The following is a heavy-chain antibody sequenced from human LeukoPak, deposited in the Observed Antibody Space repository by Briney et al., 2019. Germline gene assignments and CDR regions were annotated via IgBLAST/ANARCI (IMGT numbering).Heavy chain of an antibody. J-gene: IGHJ4*02. CDR1: GFTFSSYS. CDR3: ARESETSGWYDY. V-gene: IGHV3-21*04. Sequence: GGSLRLSCAASGFTFSSYSMNWVRQAPGKGLEWVSSISSSSSYIYYADSVKGRFTISRDNSKNSLSLQMSSLRSEDTALYYCARESETSGWYDYWGQGTLVTVSS. D-gene: IGHD6-19*01. CDR2: ISSSSSYI.